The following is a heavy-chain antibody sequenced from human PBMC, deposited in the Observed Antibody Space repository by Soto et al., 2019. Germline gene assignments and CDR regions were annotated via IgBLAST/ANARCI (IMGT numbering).Heavy chain of an antibody. V-gene: IGHV4-59*12. J-gene: IGHJ5*02. CDR1: GGSISGSY. CDR3: ARDPRIATGGTWGLWFDP. D-gene: IGHD6-13*01. CDR2: IHYSGST. Sequence: SETLSLTCTVSGGSISGSYWSWIRQTPGKVLEWVGYIHYSGSTNYNPSLKSRVTMSVDTSKNQFSLQLTSVTAADTAMYYCARDPRIATGGTWGLWFDPWGQGTPVTVSS.